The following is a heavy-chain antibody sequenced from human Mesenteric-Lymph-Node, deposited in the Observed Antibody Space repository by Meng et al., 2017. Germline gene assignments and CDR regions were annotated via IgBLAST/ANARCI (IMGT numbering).Heavy chain of an antibody. Sequence: QVQLQESGPGLVWPSATLSLPCTVSGGSVSSGSSYWSWIRQPPGKGLEWIGYIYYGGTTNYNPSLKSRVTISADTSKNQFSLKLSSVTAADTAVYYCARGSRGYSYGWGQGTLVTVSS. CDR2: IYYGGTT. V-gene: IGHV4-61*01. CDR1: GGSVSSGSSY. D-gene: IGHD5-18*01. CDR3: ARGSRGYSYG. J-gene: IGHJ4*02.